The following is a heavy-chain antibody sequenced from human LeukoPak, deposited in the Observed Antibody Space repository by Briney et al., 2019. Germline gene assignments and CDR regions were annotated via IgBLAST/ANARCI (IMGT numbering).Heavy chain of an antibody. J-gene: IGHJ4*02. V-gene: IGHV1-69*13. CDR1: GYTFTGYY. Sequence: SVKVSCKASGYTFTGYYMHWVRQAPGQGLEWMGGLIPIFGTANYAQKFQGRVTITADESTSTAYMELSSLRSEDTAVYYCASQEEWDTAMNHPIDYWGQGTLVTVSS. CDR2: LIPIFGTA. D-gene: IGHD5-18*01. CDR3: ASQEEWDTAMNHPIDY.